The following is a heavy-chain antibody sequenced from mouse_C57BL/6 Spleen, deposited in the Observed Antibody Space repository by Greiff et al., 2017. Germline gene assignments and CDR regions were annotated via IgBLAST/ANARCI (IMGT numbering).Heavy chain of an antibody. Sequence: QVQLQQPGAELVMPGASVKLSCKASGYTFTSYWMHWVKQRPGQGLEWIGEIDPSDSYNNYNQKFKGKSTLTVYKSSSPAYMQLNSRTSEASAVYYCARRRPPYYAMDYWGQGTSVTVSA. CDR1: GYTFTSYW. CDR3: ARRRPPYYAMDY. J-gene: IGHJ4*01. V-gene: IGHV1-69*01. CDR2: IDPSDSYN.